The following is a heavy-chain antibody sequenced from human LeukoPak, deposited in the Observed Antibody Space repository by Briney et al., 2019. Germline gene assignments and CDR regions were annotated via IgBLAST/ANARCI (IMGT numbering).Heavy chain of an antibody. CDR3: ARASLGVRVFDY. CDR2: IYYSGST. J-gene: IGHJ4*02. D-gene: IGHD3-16*02. V-gene: IGHV4-59*01. CDR1: GGSISSYY. Sequence: PSETLSLTCTVSGGSISSYYWSWIRQPPGKGLEWIGYIYYSGSTNYNPSLKSRVTISVDTSKNQFSLKLSSVTAADTAVYYCARASLGVRVFDYWGQGTLVTVSS.